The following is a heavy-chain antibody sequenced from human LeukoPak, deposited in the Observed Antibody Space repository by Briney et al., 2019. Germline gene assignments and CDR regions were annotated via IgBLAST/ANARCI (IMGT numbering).Heavy chain of an antibody. V-gene: IGHV3-23*01. CDR3: AKDPYYYDSSGYYHLAD. Sequence: GGSLRLSCEGSGFPFGSYVMSWVRQAPGKGLEWVSAISGSGGSTYYADSVKGRFTISRDNSKNTLYLQMNSLRAEDTAVYYCAKDPYYYDSSGYYHLADWGQGTLVTVSS. D-gene: IGHD3-22*01. CDR1: GFPFGSYV. CDR2: ISGSGGST. J-gene: IGHJ4*02.